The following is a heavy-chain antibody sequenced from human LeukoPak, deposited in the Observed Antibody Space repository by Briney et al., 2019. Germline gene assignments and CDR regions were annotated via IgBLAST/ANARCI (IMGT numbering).Heavy chain of an antibody. CDR1: GGSISSYY. D-gene: IGHD1-26*01. CDR3: ARDAGEGAPYYFDY. Sequence: SETLSLTCTVSGGSISSYYWSWIRQPPGKGLECIGYIYYSGSTNYNPSLKSRVTISVDTSKNQFSLKLSSVTAADTAVYYCARDAGEGAPYYFDYWGRGTLVTVSS. CDR2: IYYSGST. J-gene: IGHJ4*02. V-gene: IGHV4-59*01.